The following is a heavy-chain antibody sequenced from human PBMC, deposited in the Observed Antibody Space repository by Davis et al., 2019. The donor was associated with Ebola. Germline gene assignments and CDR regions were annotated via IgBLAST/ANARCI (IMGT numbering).Heavy chain of an antibody. V-gene: IGHV1-18*01. Sequence: ASVKVSCKASGGTFSSYAISWVRQAPGQGLEWMGWISAYNGNTNYAQKLQGRVTMTTDTSTSTAYMELSRLRSDDTAVYYCARGRGIVVVTATLYYYYGMDVWGQGTTVTVSS. CDR2: ISAYNGNT. CDR1: GGTFSSYA. CDR3: ARGRGIVVVTATLYYYYGMDV. D-gene: IGHD2-21*02. J-gene: IGHJ6*02.